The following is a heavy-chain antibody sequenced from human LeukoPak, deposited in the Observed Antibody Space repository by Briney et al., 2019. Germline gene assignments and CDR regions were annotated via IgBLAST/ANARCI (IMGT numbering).Heavy chain of an antibody. V-gene: IGHV1-69*13. D-gene: IGHD2-2*01. CDR3: ARLGYCSSSSCYGPYSGDLDI. CDR1: GGTFTSYA. Sequence: ASLKVSCKASGGTFTSYAISWVRQAPGQGLEWRGEIIPLFGTANYAQKLQSRVTITAHESTSTAYMELSSLRSEDTAVYYCARLGYCSSSSCYGPYSGDLDIWGKGTTVTVSS. CDR2: IIPLFGTA. J-gene: IGHJ6*04.